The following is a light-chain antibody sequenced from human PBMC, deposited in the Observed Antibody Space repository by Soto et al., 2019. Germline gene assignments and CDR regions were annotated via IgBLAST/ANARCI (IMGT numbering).Light chain of an antibody. CDR3: QLYGGSHMFS. V-gene: IGKV3-20*01. CDR1: QSISSSY. Sequence: EIVLTQSPATLSLSPGEGAALSCRTSQSISSSYLAWYQQKPGQAPRLLIYAASSRATGIPDRFSGSGSGTDFTLTISRLEPEDFAVYYCQLYGGSHMFSFGQGTKLEIK. CDR2: AAS. J-gene: IGKJ2*01.